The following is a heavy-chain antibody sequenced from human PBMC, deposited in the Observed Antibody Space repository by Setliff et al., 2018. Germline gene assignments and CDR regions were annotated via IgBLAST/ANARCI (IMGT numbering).Heavy chain of an antibody. CDR1: GGSISSGDYY. V-gene: IGHV4-30-4*08. CDR3: ARQAKSIAAPPADYYGMDV. J-gene: IGHJ6*02. D-gene: IGHD6-6*01. Sequence: SETLSLTCTVSGGSISSGDYYWSWIRQPPGKGLEWIGYIYYSGSTYYNPSLKSRVTIAVDTSKNQFSLKLSSVTAADTAVYYCARQAKSIAAPPADYYGMDVWGQGTTVTVSS. CDR2: IYYSGST.